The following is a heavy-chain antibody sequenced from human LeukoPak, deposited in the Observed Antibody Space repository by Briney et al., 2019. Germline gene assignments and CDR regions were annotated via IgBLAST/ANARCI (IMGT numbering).Heavy chain of an antibody. V-gene: IGHV4-59*01. D-gene: IGHD3-16*01. CDR2: IHYSGRA. Sequence: SETLSLTCSVSGGSISGYYWTWVRQPPGKGLEWIGQIHYSGRADYNPSLKSRITMSVDTSRNQISLKLSTVTAADTAIYYCVRFGVNYDMDVWGQGTTVTVFS. J-gene: IGHJ6*02. CDR3: VRFGVNYDMDV. CDR1: GGSISGYY.